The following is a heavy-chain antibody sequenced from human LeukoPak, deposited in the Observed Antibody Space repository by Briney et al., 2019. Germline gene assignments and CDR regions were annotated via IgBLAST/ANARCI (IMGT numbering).Heavy chain of an antibody. J-gene: IGHJ6*02. CDR1: GGSFSGYY. V-gene: IGHV4-34*01. Sequence: SETLSLTCAVYGGSFSGYYWSWIRQPPGKGLEWIGEINHSGSTNYNPSLKSRVTISVDTSKNQFSLKLSSVTAADTAVYYCARQKYYYDSSGYYETGYYGMDVWGQGTTVTVSS. CDR2: INHSGST. D-gene: IGHD3-22*01. CDR3: ARQKYYYDSSGYYETGYYGMDV.